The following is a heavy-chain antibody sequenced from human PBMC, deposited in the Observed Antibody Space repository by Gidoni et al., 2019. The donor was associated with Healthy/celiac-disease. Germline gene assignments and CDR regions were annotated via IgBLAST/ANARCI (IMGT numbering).Heavy chain of an antibody. CDR3: AKSGYYDFWSGFDDDGFNI. Sequence: QVQLVESGGGVVQPGRSLRPPCTASGFTFSMSDIHWVRQAPGKGLEWVAVISYDGNSKYYADSVKGRFTISRDKSKNTVYLQMNSLRADDTAVYYCAKSGYYDFWSGFDDDGFNIWGQGTMVIVSS. CDR2: ISYDGNSK. D-gene: IGHD3-3*01. V-gene: IGHV3-30*18. J-gene: IGHJ3*02. CDR1: GFTFSMSD.